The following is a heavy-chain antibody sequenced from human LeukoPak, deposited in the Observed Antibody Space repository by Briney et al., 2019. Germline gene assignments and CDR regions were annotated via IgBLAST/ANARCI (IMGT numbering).Heavy chain of an antibody. CDR3: ARDLGRDRYFDS. CDR1: GFTFSPYS. J-gene: IGHJ4*02. V-gene: IGHV3-48*04. Sequence: GRSLRLSWAASGFTFSPYSTNWVSQAPGKGLEWVSYISGLSDTIHYADSVKGRFTISRDNAKNSLYLQMNSLGAEDTAVYYCARDLGRDRYFDSWGERSLVTVSS. CDR2: ISGLSDTI. D-gene: IGHD5-24*01.